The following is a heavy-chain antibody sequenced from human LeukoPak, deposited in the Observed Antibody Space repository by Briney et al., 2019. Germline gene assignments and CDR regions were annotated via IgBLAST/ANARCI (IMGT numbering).Heavy chain of an antibody. V-gene: IGHV1-2*02. Sequence: GASVKVSCKASGYTFTGYYLHWVRQAPGQGLEWMGWINPNSGGTSYAQKFQDRVTMTRGTSTSTAYMELSRLRSDDTAVYYCTRDPGDTAMAKYYFDYWGQGTLVTVSS. J-gene: IGHJ4*02. D-gene: IGHD5-18*01. CDR3: TRDPGDTAMAKYYFDY. CDR1: GYTFTGYY. CDR2: INPNSGGT.